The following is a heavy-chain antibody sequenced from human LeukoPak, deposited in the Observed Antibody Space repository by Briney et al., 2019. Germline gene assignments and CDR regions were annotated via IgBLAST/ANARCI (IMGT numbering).Heavy chain of an antibody. CDR3: ARDWSKDVRLRPGRYYMDV. V-gene: IGHV4-34*01. CDR2: INHSGST. Sequence: SETLSLTCAVYGGSFSGYYWSWIRQPPGKGLEWIGEINHSGSTNYNPSLKSRVTISVDTSKNQFSLKLSSVTAADTAVYYCARDWSKDVRLRPGRYYMDVWGKGTTVTVSS. D-gene: IGHD4-17*01. J-gene: IGHJ6*03. CDR1: GGSFSGYY.